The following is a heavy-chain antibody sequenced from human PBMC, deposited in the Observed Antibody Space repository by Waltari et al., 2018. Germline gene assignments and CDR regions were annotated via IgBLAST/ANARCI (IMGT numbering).Heavy chain of an antibody. CDR2: IEYSGST. CDR3: ARVSGYYGYYYYGMDV. V-gene: IGHV4-39*07. D-gene: IGHD3-3*01. CDR1: GGSISTTSYY. Sequence: QLQLQESGPGLVKPSETLSLTCTVSGGSISTTSYYWGWIRQPPGKGLAWIGSIEYSGSTYYNPSLKSRVTISVDTSKNQFSLKLSSVTAADTAVYYCARVSGYYGYYYYGMDVWGQGTTVTVSS. J-gene: IGHJ6*02.